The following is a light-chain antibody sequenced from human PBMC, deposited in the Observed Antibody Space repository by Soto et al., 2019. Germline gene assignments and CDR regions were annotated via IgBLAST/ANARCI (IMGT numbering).Light chain of an antibody. Sequence: QSLLAQPASVSESPGQSITISCTGTSSDIGSYNLVSWYQQHPGKAPKLIIYEVTKWPSGVSSRFSGSKSGYTASLTISGLQAEDEADYFCCSYAGSSSYVFGTGTKVTV. J-gene: IGLJ1*01. CDR2: EVT. CDR3: CSYAGSSSYV. V-gene: IGLV2-23*02. CDR1: SSDIGSYNL.